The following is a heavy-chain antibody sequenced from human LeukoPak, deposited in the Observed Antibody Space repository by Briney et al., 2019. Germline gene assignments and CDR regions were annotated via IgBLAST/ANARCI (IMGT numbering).Heavy chain of an antibody. Sequence: SETLSLTCTVSGGSISSSSYYWGWIRQPPGKGLEWIGSIYYSGSTYYNPSLKSRVTISVGTSKNQFSLKLSSVTAADTAVYYCARAVSGRFDYWGQGTLVTVSS. D-gene: IGHD6-19*01. J-gene: IGHJ4*02. CDR2: IYYSGST. CDR3: ARAVSGRFDY. CDR1: GGSISSSSYY. V-gene: IGHV4-39*01.